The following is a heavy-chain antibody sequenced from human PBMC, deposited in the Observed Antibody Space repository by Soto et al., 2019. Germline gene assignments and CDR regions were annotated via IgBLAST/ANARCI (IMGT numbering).Heavy chain of an antibody. V-gene: IGHV1-69*01. CDR1: GGTFSSYA. D-gene: IGHD4-4*01. CDR3: AXXXXATVNYYYYYGMDV. Sequence: QVQLVQSGAEVKKPGSSVKVSCKASGGTFSSYAISWVRQAPGXGLEWXGGIIPIFGTANYAQKFQGRVTITADESTSTAYMXLXSLRSEDTAVXYXAXXXXATVNYYYYYGMDVWGQGTTVTVSS. J-gene: IGHJ6*02. CDR2: IIPIFGTA.